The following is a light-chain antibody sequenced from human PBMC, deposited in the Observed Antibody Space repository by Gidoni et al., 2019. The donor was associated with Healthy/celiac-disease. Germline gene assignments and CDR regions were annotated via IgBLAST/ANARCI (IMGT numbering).Light chain of an antibody. CDR3: QQRSNWPPVT. V-gene: IGKV3-11*01. Sequence: EIVLTHSPATLSLSPGARATLSCRASPSVSSYLAWYQQKPGQAPRLLIYDASNRATGIPARFSGSGSGTDFTLTISSLEPEDFAVYYCQQRSNWPPVTFGQGTRLEIK. CDR2: DAS. CDR1: PSVSSY. J-gene: IGKJ5*01.